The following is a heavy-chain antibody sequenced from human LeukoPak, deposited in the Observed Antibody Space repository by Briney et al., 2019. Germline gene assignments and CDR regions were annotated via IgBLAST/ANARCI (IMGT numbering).Heavy chain of an antibody. Sequence: GGSLRLSCAASGFTFSSYWMSWVRQAPGKGLGWVANIKQDGSEKYYVDSVKGRFTISRDNAKNSLYLQMNSLRAEDTAVYYCARRVRAAAGHDAFGIWGQGTMVTVSS. CDR3: ARRVRAAAGHDAFGI. CDR2: IKQDGSEK. J-gene: IGHJ3*02. CDR1: GFTFSSYW. V-gene: IGHV3-7*01. D-gene: IGHD6-13*01.